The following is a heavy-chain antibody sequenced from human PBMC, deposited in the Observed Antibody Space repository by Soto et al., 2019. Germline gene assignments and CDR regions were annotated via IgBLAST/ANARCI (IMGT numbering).Heavy chain of an antibody. CDR1: GGSFSGYY. CDR3: ARFSGSYYYAMDV. V-gene: IGHV4-34*01. CDR2: NNHSGVT. J-gene: IGHJ6*02. Sequence: QVQLQQWGAGLLKPSGTLSLTCAVYGGSFSGYYWSWIRQPPGKGLEWIGENNHSGVTNYKPSLKRRVTISVDTSKYQFSLQLKSVTAADTALYYCARFSGSYYYAMDVWCQGSTVTVSS. D-gene: IGHD6-19*01.